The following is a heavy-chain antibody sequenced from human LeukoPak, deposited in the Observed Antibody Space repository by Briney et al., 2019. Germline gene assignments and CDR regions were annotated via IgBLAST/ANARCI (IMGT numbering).Heavy chain of an antibody. J-gene: IGHJ4*02. V-gene: IGHV1-69*13. CDR2: IIPIFGTA. CDR3: AIPRGCSSTSCSIYYFDY. Sequence: ASVKVSCKASGYTFTSYGISWVRQAPEQGLEWMGGIIPIFGTANYAQKFQGRVTITADESTSTAYMELSSLRSEDTAVYYCAIPRGCSSTSCSIYYFDYWGQGTLVTVSS. CDR1: GYTFTSYG. D-gene: IGHD2-2*01.